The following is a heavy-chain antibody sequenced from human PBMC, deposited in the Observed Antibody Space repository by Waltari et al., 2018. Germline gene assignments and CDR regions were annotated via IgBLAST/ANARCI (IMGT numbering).Heavy chain of an antibody. D-gene: IGHD5-12*01. CDR1: GASITSTTTY. Sequence: QLQLQESGPRLARPSETLSLICRVSGASITSTTTYWAWIRQSPGQGLGWIGTVSYSGTTYISPSLKSRVSVSRDTSKNQVSLILGSVTAADMAVYYCATYIGASVGTAAFDVWGQGTMVTVSS. J-gene: IGHJ3*01. CDR3: ATYIGASVGTAAFDV. CDR2: VSYSGTT. V-gene: IGHV4-39*01.